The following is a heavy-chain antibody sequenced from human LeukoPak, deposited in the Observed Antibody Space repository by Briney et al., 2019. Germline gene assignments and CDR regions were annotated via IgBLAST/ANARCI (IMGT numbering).Heavy chain of an antibody. CDR1: GGSFSGYY. Sequence: SETLSLTCAVYGGSFSGYYWSWIRQPPGKGLEWIGEINHSGSTNYNPSLKSRVTISVDTSKNQFSLKLSSVTAADTAVYYCGAYYDSSGYYYWGQGTLATVSS. D-gene: IGHD3-22*01. CDR3: GAYYDSSGYYY. V-gene: IGHV4-34*01. J-gene: IGHJ4*02. CDR2: INHSGST.